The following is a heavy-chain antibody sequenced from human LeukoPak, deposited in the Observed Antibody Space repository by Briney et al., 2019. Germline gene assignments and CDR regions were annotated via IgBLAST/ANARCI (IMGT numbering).Heavy chain of an antibody. V-gene: IGHV3-53*01. J-gene: IGHJ1*01. CDR1: GFSVSSNY. Sequence: GGSLRLSCAASGFSVSSNYMSWVRQAPGRGLEWVSVIYSGGSTYYADSVKGRFTISRDNSKNTLYLQMKSLRAEDTAVYYCARTDETAPAEDFQHWGQGTLVTVSS. D-gene: IGHD2-21*02. CDR3: ARTDETAPAEDFQH. CDR2: IYSGGST.